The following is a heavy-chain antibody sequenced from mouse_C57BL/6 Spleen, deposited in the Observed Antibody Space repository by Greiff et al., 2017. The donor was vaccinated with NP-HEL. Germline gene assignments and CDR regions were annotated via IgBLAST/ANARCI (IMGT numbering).Heavy chain of an antibody. D-gene: IGHD1-1*01. CDR1: GYTFTSYW. Sequence: VQLQQPGAELVMPGASVKLSCKASGYTFTSYWMHWVKQRPGQGLEWIGEIDPSDSYPNYNQKFKGKSTLTVDKSSSTAYMQLSSLTSEDSAVYYCARGGYYGSSSYYFDYWGQGTTLTVSS. V-gene: IGHV1-69*01. CDR3: ARGGYYGSSSYYFDY. J-gene: IGHJ2*01. CDR2: IDPSDSYP.